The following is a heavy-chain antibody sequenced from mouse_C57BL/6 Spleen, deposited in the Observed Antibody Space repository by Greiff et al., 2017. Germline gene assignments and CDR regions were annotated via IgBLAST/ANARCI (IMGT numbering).Heavy chain of an antibody. D-gene: IGHD4-1*01. CDR1: GFTFSDYG. CDR3: ARNCFYAMDD. Sequence: EVKLMESGGGLVKPGGSLKLSCAASGFTFSDYGMHWVRQAPENGLEWVAYISSGSSTIYYADTVKGRFTISRDNAKNTLFLQMTSLRSEDTAMYYCARNCFYAMDDWGQGTSVTVSS. CDR2: ISSGSSTI. J-gene: IGHJ4*01. V-gene: IGHV5-17*01.